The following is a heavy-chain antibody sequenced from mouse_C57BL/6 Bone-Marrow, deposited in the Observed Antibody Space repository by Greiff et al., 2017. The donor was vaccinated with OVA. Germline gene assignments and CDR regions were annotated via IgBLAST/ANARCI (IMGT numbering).Heavy chain of an antibody. D-gene: IGHD1-1*01. CDR2: INPSSGYT. Sequence: VKLQESGAELARPGASVKMSCKASGYTFTSYTMHWVKQRPGQGLEWIGYINPSSGYTKYNQKFKDKATLTADKSSSTAYMQLSSLTSEDSAVYYCARVIDEDAMDYWGQGTSVTVSS. J-gene: IGHJ4*01. CDR3: ARVIDEDAMDY. CDR1: GYTFTSYT. V-gene: IGHV1-4*01.